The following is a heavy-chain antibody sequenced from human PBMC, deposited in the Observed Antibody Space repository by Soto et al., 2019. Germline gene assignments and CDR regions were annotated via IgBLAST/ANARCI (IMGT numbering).Heavy chain of an antibody. CDR2: IYYRGRT. V-gene: IGHV4-30-4*01. CDR3: ARYYEYVWGSYLQTNDAFDI. Sequence: HVQLQESGPGLVKPSQTLSLTCTVSGGSISSGDYYWSWIRQPPGKGLEWIGYIYYRGRTYYNPYLKSRVTISVDTSKNQFSLKLSAVTAADTAVYYCARYYEYVWGSYLQTNDAFDIWGQGTMVTVSS. CDR1: GGSISSGDYY. D-gene: IGHD3-16*02. J-gene: IGHJ3*02.